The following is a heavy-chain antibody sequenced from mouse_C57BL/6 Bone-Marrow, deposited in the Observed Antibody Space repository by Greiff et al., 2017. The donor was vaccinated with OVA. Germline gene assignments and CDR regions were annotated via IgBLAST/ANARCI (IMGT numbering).Heavy chain of an antibody. Sequence: VQLQQSGPELVKPGASVKISCKASGYAFSSSWMNWVKQRPGKGLEWIGRIYPGDGDTNYNGKFKGKATLTADKSSSTAYMQLSSLAADDSAVYFCSRSFGPDYWGQGTTLTVSS. CDR1: GYAFSSSW. CDR2: IYPGDGDT. CDR3: SRSFGPDY. J-gene: IGHJ2*01. V-gene: IGHV1-82*01.